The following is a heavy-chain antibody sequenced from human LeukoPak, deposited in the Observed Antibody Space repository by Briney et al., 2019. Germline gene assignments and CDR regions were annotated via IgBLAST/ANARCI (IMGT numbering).Heavy chain of an antibody. CDR1: GFTFGDYA. CDR2: IRSKAYGGTT. D-gene: IGHD5-18*01. V-gene: IGHV3-49*03. Sequence: GGSLRLSCTASGFTFGDYAMSWFRQAPGKGLEWVGFIRSKAYGGTTEYAASVKGRFTISRDDSKSIAYLQMNSLKTEDTAVYYCTRDQLRGYSYAPPGRGNYWGQGTLVTVSS. J-gene: IGHJ4*02. CDR3: TRDQLRGYSYAPPGRGNY.